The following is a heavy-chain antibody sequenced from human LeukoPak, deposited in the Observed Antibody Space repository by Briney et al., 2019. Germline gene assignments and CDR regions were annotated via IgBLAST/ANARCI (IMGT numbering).Heavy chain of an antibody. D-gene: IGHD3-3*01. CDR1: GFTFGDYA. J-gene: IGHJ4*02. CDR3: TRGSDTIFGVARDGFDS. Sequence: GGSLRLSCTASGFTFGDYAMSWFRQAPGKGLEWVGFIRGKAYGGTTEYAASVKGRFTISRDDSESTTYLQINSLKTEDTAVYYCTRGSDTIFGVARDGFDSWGQGTLVTVSS. V-gene: IGHV3-49*03. CDR2: IRGKAYGGTT.